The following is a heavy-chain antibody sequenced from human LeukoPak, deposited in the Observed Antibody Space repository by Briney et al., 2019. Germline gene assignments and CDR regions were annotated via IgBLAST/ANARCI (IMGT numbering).Heavy chain of an antibody. D-gene: IGHD2-21*02. J-gene: IGHJ4*02. V-gene: IGHV4-30-2*01. CDR1: GGSISSGGYS. CDR3: ARVNGCGGDCYVFDY. CDR2: IYHSGST. Sequence: PSETLSLTCAVSGGSISSGGYSWSWLRQPPGKGLEWIGYIYHSGSTYYNPSLKSRVTISVDRSKNQFSLKLSSVTAADTAVYYCARVNGCGGDCYVFDYWGQETLVTVSS.